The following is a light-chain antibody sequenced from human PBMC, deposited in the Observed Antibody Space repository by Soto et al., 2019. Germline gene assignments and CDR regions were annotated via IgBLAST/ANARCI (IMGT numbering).Light chain of an antibody. V-gene: IGLV7-46*01. Sequence: QAVVTQEPSLTVSPGGTVTLTCGSSTGAVTSGHYPYWFQQKPGQAPRTLIYDTNNRHSWTPARFSGSLLGGKAALTLSGAQPEDEAEYYYLLSYSGALYVFGTGTKVTVL. CDR2: DTN. J-gene: IGLJ1*01. CDR1: TGAVTSGHY. CDR3: LLSYSGALYV.